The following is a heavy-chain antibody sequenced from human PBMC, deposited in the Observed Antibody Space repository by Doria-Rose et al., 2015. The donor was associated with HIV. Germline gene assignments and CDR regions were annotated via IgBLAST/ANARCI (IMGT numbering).Heavy chain of an antibody. CDR2: INHSGST. D-gene: IGHD1-1*01. V-gene: IGHV4-34*01. Sequence: QVQLQESGAGLVKPSETLSLTCAVFGGSFSGYYWGWIRQPPGKGLEWIGEINHSGSTNYNTSLKSRVTISLDTSKNLFSLKLSSVTAADTAVYYCARGLLRGGWNDVDYYYGMDVWGQGTTVTVSS. CDR3: ARGLLRGGWNDVDYYYGMDV. CDR1: GGSFSGYY. J-gene: IGHJ6*02.